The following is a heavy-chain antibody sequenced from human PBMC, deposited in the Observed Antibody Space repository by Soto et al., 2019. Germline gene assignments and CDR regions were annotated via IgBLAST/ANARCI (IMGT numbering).Heavy chain of an antibody. CDR3: ARACSTSWLGTNFDF. CDR1: GFTFSDHY. D-gene: IGHD6-13*01. Sequence: EVQLVESGGGLVQPGGSLRLSCAVSGFTFSDHYMDWVRQAPGKGLEWVGRIRNKPSRYTTEYAASVKGRFSISRDDSQNVLFLQMSSLKTEDTAIYYCARACSTSWLGTNFDFWGLGTLVTVSS. CDR2: IRNKPSRYTT. J-gene: IGHJ4*02. V-gene: IGHV3-72*01.